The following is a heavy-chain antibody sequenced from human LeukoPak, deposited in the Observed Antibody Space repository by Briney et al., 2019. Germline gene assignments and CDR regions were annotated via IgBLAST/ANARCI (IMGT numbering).Heavy chain of an antibody. CDR2: INHSGST. J-gene: IGHJ4*02. V-gene: IGHV4-34*01. CDR3: ARPGGGPIR. CDR1: GGSSSGYY. Sequence: PSETLSLTCAVYGGSSSGYYWSWIRQPPGKGLEWIGEINHSGSTNYNPSLKSRVTISVDTSKNQFSLKLTSVTAADTAIYYCARPGGGPIRWGQGSLVTVSS. D-gene: IGHD2-15*01.